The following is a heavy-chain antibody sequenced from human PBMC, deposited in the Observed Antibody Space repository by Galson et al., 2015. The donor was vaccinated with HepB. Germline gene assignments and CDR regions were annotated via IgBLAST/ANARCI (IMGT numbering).Heavy chain of an antibody. J-gene: IGHJ4*02. V-gene: IGHV3-21*01. D-gene: IGHD6-13*01. CDR2: ISSSSSYI. CDR1: GFTFSSYS. Sequence: SLRLSCAASGFTFSSYSMNWVRQAPGKGLEWVSSISSSSSYIYYADSVKGRFTISRDNAKNSLYLQMNSLRAEDTAVYYCARDRGIAAAGELNDYWGQGTLVTVSS. CDR3: ARDRGIAAAGELNDY.